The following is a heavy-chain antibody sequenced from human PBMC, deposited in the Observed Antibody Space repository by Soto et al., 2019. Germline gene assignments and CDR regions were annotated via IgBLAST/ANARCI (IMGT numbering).Heavy chain of an antibody. Sequence: SVQVACKASGYTFPSYYIRWVRQARGQELEWMGIINPSGGSTSYAQKFQGRVTMTRDTSTSTVYMELSSLRSEDTAVYYCASLWVADSGKNGMDVWGQGTTVTVSS. V-gene: IGHV1-46*01. CDR1: GYTFPSYY. CDR3: ASLWVADSGKNGMDV. CDR2: INPSGGST. D-gene: IGHD6-19*01. J-gene: IGHJ6*02.